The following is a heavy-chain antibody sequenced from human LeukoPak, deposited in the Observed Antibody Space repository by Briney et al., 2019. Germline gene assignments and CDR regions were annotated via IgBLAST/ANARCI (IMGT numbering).Heavy chain of an antibody. D-gene: IGHD3-10*01. J-gene: IGHJ6*03. V-gene: IGHV1-18*01. CDR1: GYTFTSYG. Sequence: ASVNVSCKASGYTFTSYGIRWVRQAPGQGLEWMGWISAYNGNTNYAQKLQGKVTMTTDTSTSTAYTELRRLRSDDTAVYYCARDGLGFGELSYYYMDVWGKGTTVTVSS. CDR3: ARDGLGFGELSYYYMDV. CDR2: ISAYNGNT.